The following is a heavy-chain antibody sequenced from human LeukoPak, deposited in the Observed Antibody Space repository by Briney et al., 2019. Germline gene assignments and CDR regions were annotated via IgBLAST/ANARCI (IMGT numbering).Heavy chain of an antibody. CDR1: GFTFSSYG. D-gene: IGHD4-23*01. CDR3: ARAGLHPTVVTPDY. J-gene: IGHJ4*02. CDR2: ISYDGSNK. V-gene: IGHV3-30*03. Sequence: PGRSLRLSCAASGFTFSSYGMHWVRQAPGKGLEWVAVISYDGSNKYYADSVKGRFTISRDNSKNTLYLQMNSLRAEDTAVYYCARAGLHPTVVTPDYWGQGTLVTVSS.